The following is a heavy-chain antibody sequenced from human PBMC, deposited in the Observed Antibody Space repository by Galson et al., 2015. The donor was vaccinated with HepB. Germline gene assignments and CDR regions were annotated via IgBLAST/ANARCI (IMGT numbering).Heavy chain of an antibody. V-gene: IGHV6-1*01. CDR2: TYFRSKWYN. Sequence: CAISGDSVSSYHATWTWIRQSPSRGLGWLGRTYFRSKWYNDDAVSVKSRITISADTPKNHVSLQLKSVTPEDTAVYYCAREATGGYDYFDYWGQGILVTVSS. D-gene: IGHD7-27*01. CDR3: AREATGGYDYFDY. CDR1: GDSVSSYHAT. J-gene: IGHJ4*02.